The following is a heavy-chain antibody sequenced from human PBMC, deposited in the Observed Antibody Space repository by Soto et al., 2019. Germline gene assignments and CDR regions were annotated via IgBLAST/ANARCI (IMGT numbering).Heavy chain of an antibody. Sequence: QVQLLESGPGLAKPSQTLSLTCTVSGGSISRSAFYWSWIRQRPGKGLEWITYIYDSGSSYYSPSLKSRATISVDTSKNQFSLKLSSVTAADTAMYYCARRSSLKDAFDIWGQGTMVTVSA. CDR2: IYDSGSS. CDR1: GGSISRSAFY. CDR3: ARRSSLKDAFDI. J-gene: IGHJ3*02. V-gene: IGHV4-31*03.